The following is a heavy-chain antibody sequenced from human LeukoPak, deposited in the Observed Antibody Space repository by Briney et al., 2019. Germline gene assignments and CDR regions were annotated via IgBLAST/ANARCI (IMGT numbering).Heavy chain of an antibody. D-gene: IGHD3-22*01. J-gene: IGHJ2*01. Sequence: ASVKVSCKASGYTFTSNYMHWVRQAPGQGLEWMGIINPSDGSANSAQKFQGRVTMTRDTSTSTVYMELTSLRSEDTAVYYCARDRGKVVIATYWYFDLWGRGTLVTVSS. CDR2: INPSDGSA. CDR3: ARDRGKVVIATYWYFDL. CDR1: GYTFTSNY. V-gene: IGHV1-46*01.